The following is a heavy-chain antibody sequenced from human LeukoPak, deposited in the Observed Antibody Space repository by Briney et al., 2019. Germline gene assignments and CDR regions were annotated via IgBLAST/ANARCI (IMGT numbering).Heavy chain of an antibody. D-gene: IGHD3-10*01. Sequence: GESLMISCKGSGCSFTSYWIGWVRPMPGKGLEWMGIIYPGDSDTRYSPSFQGQVTISADKSISTAYLQWSSLKASDTAMYYCARQSYSHYGSGSYDNWFDPWGQGTLATVSS. CDR3: ARQSYSHYGSGSYDNWFDP. CDR1: GCSFTSYW. J-gene: IGHJ5*02. V-gene: IGHV5-51*01. CDR2: IYPGDSDT.